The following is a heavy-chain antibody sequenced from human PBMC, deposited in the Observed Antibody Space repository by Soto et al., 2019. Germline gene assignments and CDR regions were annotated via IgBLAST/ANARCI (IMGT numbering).Heavy chain of an antibody. CDR3: GTRSGGSVLS. D-gene: IGHD3-10*01. CDR2: IYSSGNT. CDR1: GASISDYY. J-gene: IGHJ5*02. V-gene: IGHV4-59*08. Sequence: PSETLSLTCTVSGASISDYYWSWIRQPPGRGLEWIGYIYSSGNTDYNPSLRSRVTLSVDTSKNQFSLKLSSVTAADTAVYYCGTRSGGSVLSWGPGTLVT.